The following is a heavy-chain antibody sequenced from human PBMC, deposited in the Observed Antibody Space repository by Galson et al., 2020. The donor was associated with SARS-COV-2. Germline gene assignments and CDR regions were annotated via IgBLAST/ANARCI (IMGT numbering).Heavy chain of an antibody. CDR1: AGSFSGYY. CDR3: ARAADDGCYGY. J-gene: IGHJ4*02. D-gene: IGHD2-2*01. CDR2: INHSGST. V-gene: IGHV4-34*01. Sequence: SQASETLSLTCAVYAGSFSGYYWSWIRQPPGKGLEWIGEINHSGSTNYNPSLKSRVTISVDTSKNQFSLKLSSVTAADTAVYYCARAADDGCYGYWGQGTLVTVSA.